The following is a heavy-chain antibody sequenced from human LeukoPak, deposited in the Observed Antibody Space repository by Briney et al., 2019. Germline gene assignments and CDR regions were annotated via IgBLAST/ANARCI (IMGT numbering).Heavy chain of an antibody. CDR2: IYYSGSS. J-gene: IGHJ4*02. D-gene: IGHD3-10*01. CDR1: GGSTTSGGYY. CDR3: AKNNDYGSGSHMGTYYFDY. Sequence: PSQTLSLTCTVSGGSTTSGGYYWSWIRHHPGKGLEWIGYIYYSGSSDYNPSLKSRVTISVDTSTNQFSLKLSPVTAADTAVYYCAKNNDYGSGSHMGTYYFDYWGQGTLVTVSS. V-gene: IGHV4-31*03.